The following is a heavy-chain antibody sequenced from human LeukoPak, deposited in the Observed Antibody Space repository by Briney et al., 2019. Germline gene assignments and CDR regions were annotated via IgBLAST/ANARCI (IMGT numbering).Heavy chain of an antibody. V-gene: IGHV1-24*01. CDR2: FDPEDGET. CDR1: GYTLTELS. Sequence: ASVKVSCKVSGYTLTELSMHWVRQAPGKGLEWMGGFDPEDGETIYAQKFQGRVTMTEDTSTDTAYMELSSLRSEDTAVCYCATDRVWFGELFTDYWGQGTLVTVSS. J-gene: IGHJ4*02. CDR3: ATDRVWFGELFTDY. D-gene: IGHD3-10*01.